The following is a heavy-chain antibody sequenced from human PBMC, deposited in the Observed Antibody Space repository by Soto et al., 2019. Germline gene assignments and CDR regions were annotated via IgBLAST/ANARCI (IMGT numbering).Heavy chain of an antibody. CDR1: GYTFTSYG. CDR2: ISAYNGNT. D-gene: IGHD3-22*01. Sequence: GASVNFSCKASGYTFTSYGISWVRQAPGQGLEWMGWISAYNGNTNYAQKLQGRVTMTTDTSTSTAYMELRSLRSDDTAVYYCARVSYDSSGYYYYFDYWGQGTLVTVSS. J-gene: IGHJ4*02. V-gene: IGHV1-18*01. CDR3: ARVSYDSSGYYYYFDY.